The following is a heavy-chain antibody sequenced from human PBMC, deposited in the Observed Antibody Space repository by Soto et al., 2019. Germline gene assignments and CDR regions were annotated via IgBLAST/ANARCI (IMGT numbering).Heavy chain of an antibody. Sequence: PGGSLSLSCTASGFTFSRHAMTWVRQAPGKGLEWVSGLSDSGGSIYYADSVKGRFTISRDNSMNTLYLQMNTLRAEDTAIYYCAKVSSSWYAGFFDLWGQGTLVTVSS. J-gene: IGHJ4*02. D-gene: IGHD6-13*01. CDR2: LSDSGGSI. CDR3: AKVSSSWYAGFFDL. CDR1: GFTFSRHA. V-gene: IGHV3-23*01.